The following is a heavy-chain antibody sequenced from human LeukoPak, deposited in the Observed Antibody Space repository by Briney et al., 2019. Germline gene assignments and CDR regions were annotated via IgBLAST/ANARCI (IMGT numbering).Heavy chain of an antibody. D-gene: IGHD2-2*01. CDR1: GYTFTGYY. J-gene: IGHJ6*03. CDR3: ARFAPAATYYYYYYMDV. CDR2: INPNIGGT. Sequence: ASVKVSCKASGYTFTGYYMHWVPQAPGQGLEWMGWINPNIGGTNYAQKFQGRVTMTRDTSISTAYMELSRLRSDDTAVYYCARFAPAATYYYYYYMDVWGKGTTVTVSS. V-gene: IGHV1-2*02.